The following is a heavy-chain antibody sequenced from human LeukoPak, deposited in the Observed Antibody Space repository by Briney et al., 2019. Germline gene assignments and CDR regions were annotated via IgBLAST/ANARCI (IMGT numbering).Heavy chain of an antibody. V-gene: IGHV1-2*02. D-gene: IGHD6-6*01. CDR1: GYTFTGYY. CDR2: INPNSGGT. J-gene: IGHJ6*03. Sequence: GASVKVSCKASGYTFTGYYMHWVRQAPGQGLEWMGWINPNSGGTNYAQKFQGRVTMTRDTSISTAYMELSRLRSDDTAVYYCARSYSSSSGLHYYYYMDVWGKGTTVTVSS. CDR3: ARSYSSSSGLHYYYYMDV.